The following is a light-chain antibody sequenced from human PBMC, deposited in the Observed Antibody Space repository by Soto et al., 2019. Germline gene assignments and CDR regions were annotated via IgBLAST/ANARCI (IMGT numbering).Light chain of an antibody. V-gene: IGKV1-9*01. Sequence: DIQLTQSPSFLSASVGDRVTITCRASQGISSFLAWYQQKPGKAPKLLIYAASTLQSGVPSRFSGSGSGTEFTLTFSSLQPEDFATYFCQQLNSYPLTFGGGTKVEI. CDR2: AAS. CDR3: QQLNSYPLT. J-gene: IGKJ4*01. CDR1: QGISSF.